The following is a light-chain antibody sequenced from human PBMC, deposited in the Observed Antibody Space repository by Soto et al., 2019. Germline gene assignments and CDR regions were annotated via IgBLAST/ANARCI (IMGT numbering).Light chain of an antibody. CDR1: QSFSSSY. J-gene: IGKJ1*01. Sequence: EVVLTQSPGTLSLSPGERTTLSCRASQSFSSSYLAWYQQKPGQAPRLLIYSASSRATGIPDRFSGSGSGTDFTLTISRLEPEDFAVYYCQQYGSSRTFGQGTKVEFK. CDR2: SAS. V-gene: IGKV3-20*01. CDR3: QQYGSSRT.